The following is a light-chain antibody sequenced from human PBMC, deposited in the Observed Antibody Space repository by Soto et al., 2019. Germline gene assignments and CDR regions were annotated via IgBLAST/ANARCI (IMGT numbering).Light chain of an antibody. CDR2: KAS. J-gene: IGKJ1*01. CDR3: QHYDTSRT. Sequence: IQMTQSPSTLSGSVGDRVTITCRASQTISSWLAWYQQKPGKAPKLLIYKASTLKSGVPSRFSGSGSGTEFTLTISSLQPDDFAVYYCQHYDTSRTFGQGTKVDIK. CDR1: QTISSW. V-gene: IGKV1-5*03.